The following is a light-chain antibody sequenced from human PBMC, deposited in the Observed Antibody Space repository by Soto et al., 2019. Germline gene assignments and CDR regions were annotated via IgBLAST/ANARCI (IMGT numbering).Light chain of an antibody. Sequence: SYELTQPPSVSVSPGQTASIPCSGDKLGDRFACWYQQKPGQSPVMVIYQDTKRPSGIPERFSGSNSGNTATLTISGTQAMDEADYYFQAWDSGTGVVFGGGTKLTVL. CDR3: QAWDSGTGVV. J-gene: IGLJ2*01. CDR2: QDT. V-gene: IGLV3-1*01. CDR1: KLGDRF.